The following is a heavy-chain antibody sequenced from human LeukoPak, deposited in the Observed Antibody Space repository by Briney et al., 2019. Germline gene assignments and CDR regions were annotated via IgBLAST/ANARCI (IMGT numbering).Heavy chain of an antibody. D-gene: IGHD5-24*01. CDR3: ARQLGYSSFDY. CDR2: IYYSGST. J-gene: IGHJ4*02. V-gene: IGHV4-39*01. CDR1: GGSLSSSSSY. Sequence: PSETLSLTCPVSGGSLSSSSSYWGWIRQPPGKGLEGIGSIYYSGSTYYNPSLKSRVTISVDTSKNQFSLKLSSVTAADTAVYYCARQLGYSSFDYWGQGTLVTVSS.